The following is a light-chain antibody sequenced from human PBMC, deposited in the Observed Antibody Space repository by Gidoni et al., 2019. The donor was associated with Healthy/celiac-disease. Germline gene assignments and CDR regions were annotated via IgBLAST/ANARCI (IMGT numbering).Light chain of an antibody. J-gene: IGLJ3*02. Sequence: QSVLTHPPSASAAPGQRVTISLSGSSPNIGSNTVNWYQPLPGTAPKLLIYSNNQRPSGVPDRFSGSKSGTSASLAISGLQSEDEADYYCAAWDDSLNGWVFGGGTKLTVL. CDR1: SPNIGSNT. CDR2: SNN. V-gene: IGLV1-44*01. CDR3: AAWDDSLNGWV.